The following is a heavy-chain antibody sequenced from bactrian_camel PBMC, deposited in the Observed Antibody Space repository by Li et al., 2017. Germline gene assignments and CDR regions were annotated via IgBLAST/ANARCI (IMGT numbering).Heavy chain of an antibody. Sequence: CAASGFTFSSYAMSWVRQAPGKGLEWVSLIKFGGGTTYYTYYADSVQGRFTISTDNAKNTVFLQMNSLKTEDTAVYHCAAHNVDTSLFLFQFDFWGQGTQVTVS. J-gene: IGHJ4*01. V-gene: IGHV3S40*01. CDR3: AAHNVDTSLFLFQFDF. CDR1: GFTFSSYA. CDR2: IKFGGGTT.